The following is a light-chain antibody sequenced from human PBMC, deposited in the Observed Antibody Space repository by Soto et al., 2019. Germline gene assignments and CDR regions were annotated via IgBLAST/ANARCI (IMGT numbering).Light chain of an antibody. Sequence: QSVLTQPPSVSAAPGQRVTISCSGSSSNIGNNYVSWYQQLPGTAPKLLIYENDKRPSGIPDRFSGSKSGTSATLGLTGLQTGDEADYYCGTWDSSLSAVVFGGGTKVTVL. CDR2: END. CDR3: GTWDSSLSAVV. J-gene: IGLJ2*01. V-gene: IGLV1-51*02. CDR1: SSNIGNNY.